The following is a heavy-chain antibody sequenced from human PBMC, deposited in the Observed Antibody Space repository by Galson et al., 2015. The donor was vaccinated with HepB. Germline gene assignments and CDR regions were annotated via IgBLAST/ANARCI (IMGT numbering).Heavy chain of an antibody. J-gene: IGHJ1*01. CDR3: AKDRYSGSFAAEYFQH. CDR1: GFTFSSYA. V-gene: IGHV3-23*01. D-gene: IGHD1-26*01. Sequence: SLRLSCAASGFTFSSYAMSWVRQAPGKGLEWVSAISGSGGSTYYADSVKGRFTISRDNSKNTLYLQMNSLRAEDTAVYYCAKDRYSGSFAAEYFQHWGQGTLVTVSS. CDR2: ISGSGGST.